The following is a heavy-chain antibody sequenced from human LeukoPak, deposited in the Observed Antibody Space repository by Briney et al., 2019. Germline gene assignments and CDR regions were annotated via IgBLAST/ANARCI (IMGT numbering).Heavy chain of an antibody. CDR1: GGTFSSYA. CDR3: AREQIVVVPAAISEGWFDP. CDR2: IIPIFGTA. J-gene: IGHJ5*02. V-gene: IGHV1-69*05. Sequence: SVKVSCKASGGTFSSYAISWVRQAPGQGLEWMGRIIPIFGTANYAQKFQGRVTITTEECTRTAYMELSSLRSEDTAVYYGAREQIVVVPAAISEGWFDPWGQGTLVTVSS. D-gene: IGHD2-2*01.